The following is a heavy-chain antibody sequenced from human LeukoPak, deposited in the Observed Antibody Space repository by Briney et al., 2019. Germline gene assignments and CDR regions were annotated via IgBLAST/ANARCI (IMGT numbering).Heavy chain of an antibody. J-gene: IGHJ6*02. CDR2: ISSSSTNI. CDR1: GFTFGAYG. D-gene: IGHD1-14*01. V-gene: IGHV3-48*01. Sequence: GGSLRLSCAASGFTFGAYGMNWVRQAPGKGLEWVSYISSSSTNIYYADSVEGRFTISRDNGKNSLYLQMNSLRAEDTAVYYCARAGRSRINGMDVWGQGTTVTVSS. CDR3: ARAGRSRINGMDV.